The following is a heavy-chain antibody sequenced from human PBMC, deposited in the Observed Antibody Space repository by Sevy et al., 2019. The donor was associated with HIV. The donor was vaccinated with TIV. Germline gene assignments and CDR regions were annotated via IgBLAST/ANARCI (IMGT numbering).Heavy chain of an antibody. J-gene: IGHJ4*02. CDR2: FSFGCGEI. Sequence: GGSLRLSCAASGFTFSKYPMSWVRQPPGKGLEGVSIFSFGCGEINHADSVKGRFTISRDNSKNSLYLQMNNLRAEDTAVYYCAREGCTKPHDYWGQGTLVTVSS. D-gene: IGHD2-8*01. V-gene: IGHV3-23*01. CDR1: GFTFSKYP. CDR3: AREGCTKPHDY.